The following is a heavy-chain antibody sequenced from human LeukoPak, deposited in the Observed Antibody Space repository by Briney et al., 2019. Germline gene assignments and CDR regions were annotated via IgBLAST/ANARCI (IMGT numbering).Heavy chain of an antibody. V-gene: IGHV4-31*03. Sequence: TLSLTCTVSGGSISSGGYYWSWIRQHPGKGLEWIGYIYYSGSTYYNPSLKSRVTISVDTSKNQFSLKLSSVTAADMAVYYCARYSGYDYSFDYWGQGTLVTVSS. CDR2: IYYSGST. CDR1: GGSISSGGYY. J-gene: IGHJ4*02. CDR3: ARYSGYDYSFDY. D-gene: IGHD5-12*01.